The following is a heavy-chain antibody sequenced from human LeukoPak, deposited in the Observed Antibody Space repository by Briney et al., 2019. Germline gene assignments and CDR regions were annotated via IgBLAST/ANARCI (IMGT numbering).Heavy chain of an antibody. D-gene: IGHD6-13*01. CDR2: ISSSGSTI. CDR1: GFTFSSYE. V-gene: IGHV3-48*03. J-gene: IGHJ4*02. Sequence: GGSLRLPCAASGFTFSSYEMNWVRQAPGKGLEWVSYISSSGSTIYYADSVKGRFTISRDNAKNSLYLQMNSLRAEDTAVYYCATDGGPGYSSTWYLYWGQGTLVTVSS. CDR3: ATDGGPGYSSTWYLY.